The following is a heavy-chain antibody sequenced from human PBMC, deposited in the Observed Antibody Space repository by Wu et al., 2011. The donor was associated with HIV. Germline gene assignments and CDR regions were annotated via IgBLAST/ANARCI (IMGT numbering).Heavy chain of an antibody. CDR1: GGTLSSHA. D-gene: IGHD3-3*01. CDR2: INPLSGGT. Sequence: QVQLVQSGAEVKKPGSSVKVSCKASGGTLSSHAISWVRQAPGQGLEWMGWINPLSGGTNFAQKFQGRVTMTRDTSISTAYMELSSLRSDDTAVYYCARVEARDFWSGYYDYWGQGTLVTVSS. J-gene: IGHJ4*02. CDR3: ARVEARDFWSGYYDY. V-gene: IGHV1-2*02.